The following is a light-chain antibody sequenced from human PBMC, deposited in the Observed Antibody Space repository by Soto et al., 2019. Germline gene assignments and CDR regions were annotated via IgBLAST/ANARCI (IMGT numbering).Light chain of an antibody. Sequence: DIQVTQSPSSLPASVGDRVTITCRASHDISTYLAWYQQKPGKAPKLMIYEASTLQSGVPSRFSGSGSGTEFTLTISGLLPEDFATYHCQQLNTLPFTFGQGTRLEIK. CDR2: EAS. CDR1: HDISTY. CDR3: QQLNTLPFT. J-gene: IGKJ5*01. V-gene: IGKV1-9*01.